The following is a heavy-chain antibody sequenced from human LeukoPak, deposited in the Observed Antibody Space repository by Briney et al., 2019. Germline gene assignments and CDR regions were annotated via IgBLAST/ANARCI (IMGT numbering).Heavy chain of an antibody. CDR1: GFTFSSYS. CDR3: ARDRQDGSGYYWYFDL. CDR2: IYYTGST. J-gene: IGHJ2*01. D-gene: IGHD3-22*01. Sequence: GSLRLSCAASGFTFSSYSMNWVRQPPGKGLEWIGYIYYTGSTNYNPSLKSRVTISVDTSKNQFSLKLSSVTAADTAVYYCARDRQDGSGYYWYFDLWGRGTLSLSPQ. V-gene: IGHV4-59*01.